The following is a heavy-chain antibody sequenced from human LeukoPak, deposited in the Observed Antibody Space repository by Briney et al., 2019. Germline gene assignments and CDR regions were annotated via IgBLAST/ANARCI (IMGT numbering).Heavy chain of an antibody. CDR3: ARDWDVLRYFDWLF. J-gene: IGHJ4*02. V-gene: IGHV1-2*02. Sequence: GASVRVSCKASGYTFTGYYMHWVRQAPGQGLEWMGWINPNSGGTNYAQKFQGRVTMTRDTSISTAYMELSRLRSDDTAVYYCARDWDVLRYFDWLFWGQGTLVTVSS. CDR1: GYTFTGYY. D-gene: IGHD3-9*01. CDR2: INPNSGGT.